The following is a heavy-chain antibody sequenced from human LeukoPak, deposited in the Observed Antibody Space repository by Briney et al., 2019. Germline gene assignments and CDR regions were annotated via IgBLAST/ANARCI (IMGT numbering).Heavy chain of an antibody. CDR2: ISSSSSYI. CDR1: GFTFSSYS. V-gene: IGHV3-21*01. D-gene: IGHD2/OR15-2a*01. J-gene: IGHJ6*02. Sequence: PGGSLRLSCAASGFTFSSYSMNWVRQAPGKVLEWVSSISSSSSYIYYADSVKGRFTISRDNAKNSLYLQMNSLRAEDTAVYYCARDPTSDGIVGYYYYGMDVWGQGTTVTVSS. CDR3: ARDPTSDGIVGYYYYGMDV.